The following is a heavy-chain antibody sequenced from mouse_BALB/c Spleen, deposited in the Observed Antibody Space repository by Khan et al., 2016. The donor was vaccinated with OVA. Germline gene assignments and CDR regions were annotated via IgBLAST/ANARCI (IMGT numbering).Heavy chain of an antibody. CDR3: ARQPYYHYYVMDY. D-gene: IGHD2-10*01. CDR2: IWSDGST. J-gene: IGHJ4*01. Sequence: VQLQELGPGLVAPSQSLSITCTISGFSLSSYGIHWVRQPPGQGLEWLVVIWSDGSTTYNSTLKSRLSITKDKSKSQVFLKMNSLQTDDTAIYYCARQPYYHYYVMDYWGQGTSVTGSS. V-gene: IGHV2-6-1*01. CDR1: GFSLSSYG.